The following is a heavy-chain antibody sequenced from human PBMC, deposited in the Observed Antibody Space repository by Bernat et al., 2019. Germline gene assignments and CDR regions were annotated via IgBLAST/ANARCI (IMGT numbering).Heavy chain of an antibody. CDR1: GFSLSTSGMR. CDR2: IDWDDDK. D-gene: IGHD3-16*02. V-gene: IGHV2-70*03. J-gene: IGHJ3*02. Sequence: QVTLKESGPALVKPTQTLTLTCTFSGFSLSTSGMRVSWIRQPPGKALEWLARIDWDDDKFYSTSLKTRLTISKDTSKNQVVLTMTNMDPVDTAVYYCTTVSGDYIWGSYRSAPDDNAFDIWGQGTMVTVSS. CDR3: TTVSGDYIWGSYRSAPDDNAFDI.